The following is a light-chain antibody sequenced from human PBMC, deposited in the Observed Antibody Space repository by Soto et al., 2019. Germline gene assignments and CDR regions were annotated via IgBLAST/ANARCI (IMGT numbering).Light chain of an antibody. J-gene: IGKJ5*01. Sequence: DIPLTQSPSFLSASVGDRVTITCRASQGISSSLAWYQQKPREAPKLLIYTASTLQSGVPSRFSGSGSGTEFTLTISSLQPEDFGTYYCQHFNSYPLTFGQGTRLEIK. CDR3: QHFNSYPLT. V-gene: IGKV1-9*01. CDR1: QGISSS. CDR2: TAS.